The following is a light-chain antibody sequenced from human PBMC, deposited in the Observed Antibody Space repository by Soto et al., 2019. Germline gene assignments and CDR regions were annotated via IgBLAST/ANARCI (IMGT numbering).Light chain of an antibody. CDR1: QSVSSSY. J-gene: IGKJ3*01. CDR2: GAS. Sequence: EIVLTQSPGTLSLSPGERATLSCRASQSVSSSYLAWYQHKAGQAPRLLIYGASSRATGIPDRFSGSGSGTDFTLTISRVEPEDFAVYYCQQYGSSLFTFGPGTKVDIK. CDR3: QQYGSSLFT. V-gene: IGKV3-20*01.